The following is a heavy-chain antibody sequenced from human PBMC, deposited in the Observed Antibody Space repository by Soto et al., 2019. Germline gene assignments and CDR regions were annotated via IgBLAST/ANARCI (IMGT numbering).Heavy chain of an antibody. Sequence: EVQLVESGGGLVQPGGSLRLSCAASGFSFSVSAMHWVRQASGKGLEWVGRIRSKPNNYATEYAASVKGRFTISRDDSKNTAYLQMNNLKTEDTAVSYCTRHLVDVWGQGTTVTVSS. V-gene: IGHV3-73*02. CDR3: TRHLVDV. J-gene: IGHJ6*02. CDR1: GFSFSVSA. CDR2: IRSKPNNYAT.